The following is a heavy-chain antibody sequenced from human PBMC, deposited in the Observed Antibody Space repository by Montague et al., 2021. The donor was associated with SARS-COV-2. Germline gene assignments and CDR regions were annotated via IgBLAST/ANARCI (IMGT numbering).Heavy chain of an antibody. V-gene: IGHV4-4*07. CDR1: GASVRTYY. J-gene: IGHJ6*02. CDR2: LYISGST. D-gene: IGHD5-12*01. Sequence: SETLSLTCTVSGASVRTYYWSWIRQSAGKKLEWMGRLYISGSTYYNPSFKSQVTMSLDTSKNLFSLTLSSMTAADAAVYYCERDEADYSFAYYHEFDVWGQGIAVTVSS. CDR3: ERDEADYSFAYYHEFDV.